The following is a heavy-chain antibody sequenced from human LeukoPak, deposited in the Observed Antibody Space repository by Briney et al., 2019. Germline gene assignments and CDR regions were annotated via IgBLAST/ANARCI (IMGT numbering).Heavy chain of an antibody. V-gene: IGHV3-74*03. CDR2: INGDGSTT. D-gene: IGHD3-10*01. Sequence: RGSLRLSCTASGFTFSTYWINWVRPSSGKGLVWVALINGDGSTTTHADFVKGRFTISRDNAKNTAYLQMNSLRDEDTAVYFCARDYAGSPDYWGQGTLVTVSA. CDR3: ARDYAGSPDY. CDR1: GFTFSTYW. J-gene: IGHJ4*02.